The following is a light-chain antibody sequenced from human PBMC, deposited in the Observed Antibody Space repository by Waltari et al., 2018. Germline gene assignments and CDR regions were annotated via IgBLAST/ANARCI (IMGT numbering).Light chain of an antibody. CDR1: QGIGNS. CDR2: DAS. Sequence: DIQMTQSPSSLSASVGDRVTITCRASQGIGNSLGWYQQNPGKAPKRLIYDASSLQSGVPSRFSGSGSGTEFTLTISSLQPEDFATYSCLQHNSYPYTFGQGTKLELK. CDR3: LQHNSYPYT. V-gene: IGKV1-17*01. J-gene: IGKJ2*01.